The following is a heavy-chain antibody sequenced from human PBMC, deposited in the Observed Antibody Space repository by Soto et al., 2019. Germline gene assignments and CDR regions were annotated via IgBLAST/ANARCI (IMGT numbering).Heavy chain of an antibody. CDR2: IIPMLGTP. J-gene: IGHJ4*02. V-gene: IGHV1-69*10. D-gene: IGHD3-22*01. Sequence: SVKVSCKSSGDTFSSYAISWVRQAPGQGLEWMGGIIPMLGTPSYAQKFQDRVTITADKFTSTAYMELSGLRSEDTAVYYCAKEKSRYDRSGYYRPDYWGQGTLVTVSS. CDR1: GDTFSSYA. CDR3: AKEKSRYDRSGYYRPDY.